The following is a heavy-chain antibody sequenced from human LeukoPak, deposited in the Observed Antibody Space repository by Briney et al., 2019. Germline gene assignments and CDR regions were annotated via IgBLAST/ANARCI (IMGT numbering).Heavy chain of an antibody. D-gene: IGHD6-6*01. CDR2: ISGSGGST. CDR1: GFTFSSYG. V-gene: IGHV3-23*01. J-gene: IGHJ4*02. Sequence: PGGSLRLSCAASGFTFSSYGMSWVRQAPGKGPEWVSAISGSGGSTYYADSVKGRFTISRDNSKNSLYLQMNSLRAEDTALYYCAKGIGGEYSSSSLPDYWGQGTLVTVSS. CDR3: AKGIGGEYSSSSLPDY.